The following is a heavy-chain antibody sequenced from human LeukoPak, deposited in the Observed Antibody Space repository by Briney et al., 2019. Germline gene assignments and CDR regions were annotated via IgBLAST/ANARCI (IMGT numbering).Heavy chain of an antibody. CDR3: VKDPDPRYCSSTSCSPI. J-gene: IGHJ3*02. CDR2: IAGGGSST. V-gene: IGHV3-23*01. CDR1: GFTVSFYA. D-gene: IGHD2-2*01. Sequence: GGSLRLSCAASGFTVSFYAMSWVRQAPGKGLEWVSVIAGGGSSTCYADSVEGRFTVSRDNSKNTLYLQMNSLRVEDTAVYYCVKDPDPRYCSSTSCSPIWGQGTMVTVSS.